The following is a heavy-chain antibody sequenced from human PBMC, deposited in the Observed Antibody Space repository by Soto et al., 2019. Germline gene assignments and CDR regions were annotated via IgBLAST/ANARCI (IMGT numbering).Heavy chain of an antibody. CDR3: ARDRRHSSSFFDY. J-gene: IGHJ4*02. CDR1: GFTFSSYA. V-gene: IGHV3-30*04. Sequence: GGSLRLSCAASGFTFSSYAMHWVRQAPGKGLEWVAVISYDGSNKYYADSGKGRFTISRDNSKNTLYLQMNSLRAEDTAVYYCARDRRHSSSFFDYWGQGTLVTVSS. CDR2: ISYDGSNK. D-gene: IGHD6-6*01.